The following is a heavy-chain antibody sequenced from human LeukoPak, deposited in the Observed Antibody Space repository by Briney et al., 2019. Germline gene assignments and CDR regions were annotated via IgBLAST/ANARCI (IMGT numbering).Heavy chain of an antibody. D-gene: IGHD3-22*01. CDR1: GYTFTSYA. J-gene: IGHJ4*02. CDR3: ARDLDSYYFDY. Sequence: ASVKVSCKASGYTFTSYAMHWVRQAPGQGLEWMGWINAGNGNTKYSQKFQGRVTITRDTSASTAYMELSSLRSEDTAVYYCARDLDSYYFDYWGQGTLVTVSS. V-gene: IGHV1-3*01. CDR2: INAGNGNT.